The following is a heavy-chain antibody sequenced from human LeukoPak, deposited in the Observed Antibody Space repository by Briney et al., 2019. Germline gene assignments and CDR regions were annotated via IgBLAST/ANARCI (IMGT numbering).Heavy chain of an antibody. CDR2: IRSKANSYAT. CDR3: AKQGSGSLYYYYMDV. D-gene: IGHD3-10*01. J-gene: IGHJ6*03. CDR1: GFTFSGSA. Sequence: GGSLKLSCAASGFTFSGSAMHWVRQASGKGLEWVGRIRSKANSYATAYAASVKGRFTVSRDNSKNTLYLQMNSLRAEDTAVYYCAKQGSGSLYYYYMDVWGKGTAVTISS. V-gene: IGHV3-73*01.